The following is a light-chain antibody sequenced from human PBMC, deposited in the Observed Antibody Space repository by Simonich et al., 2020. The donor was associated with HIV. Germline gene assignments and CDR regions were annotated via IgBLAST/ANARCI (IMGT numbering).Light chain of an antibody. Sequence: DIVMTQSPDSLAVSLGERATINCKSSQSILYSSNNKNYLTWYQQKPGQPPKLLIYWASTRESGVPDRFSGSGSGTDFTLTISSLQAEDVAVYYCKQYYNSPYTFGQGTKLEIK. CDR3: KQYYNSPYT. CDR1: QSILYSSNNKNY. V-gene: IGKV4-1*01. CDR2: WAS. J-gene: IGKJ2*01.